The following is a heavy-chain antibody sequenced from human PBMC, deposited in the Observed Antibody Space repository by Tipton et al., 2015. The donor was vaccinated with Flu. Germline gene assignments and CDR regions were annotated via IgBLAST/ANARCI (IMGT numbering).Heavy chain of an antibody. CDR2: IYTSGRT. D-gene: IGHD5-18*01. CDR1: GGSISYYY. J-gene: IGHJ5*02. Sequence: TLSLTCTVSGGSISYYYWSWVRQPVGKGLEWVGRIYTSGRTDYNPSLKSRVTMSVDASKNQFSLKLSSVTAADTAVYYCAREDAAITPWGQGTLVTVSS. V-gene: IGHV4-4*07. CDR3: AREDAAITP.